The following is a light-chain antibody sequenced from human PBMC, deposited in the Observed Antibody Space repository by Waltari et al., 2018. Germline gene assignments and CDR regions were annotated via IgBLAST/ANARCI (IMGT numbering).Light chain of an antibody. J-gene: IGKJ1*01. CDR1: QSISSR. CDR3: QQYERYPT. CDR2: KAS. V-gene: IGKV1-5*03. Sequence: DIQMTQSPSTLSASVGDRLTITCRASQSISSRLAWYHQKPGEAPKLLIYKASNLDSGVPSRFSGSGSGTEFTLTINSLQPDDFASYYCQQYERYPTFGEGTKVEIK.